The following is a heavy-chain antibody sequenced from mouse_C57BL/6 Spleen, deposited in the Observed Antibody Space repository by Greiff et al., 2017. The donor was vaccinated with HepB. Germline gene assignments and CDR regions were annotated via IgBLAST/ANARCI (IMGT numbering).Heavy chain of an antibody. J-gene: IGHJ2*01. Sequence: EVQLVESGPGLVKPSQSLSLTCSVTGYSITSGYYWNWIRQFPGNKLEWMGYISYDGSNNYNPSLKNRISITRDTSKNQFFLKLNSVTTEDTATYYCARVSGYWGQGTTLTVSS. CDR1: GYSITSGYY. CDR3: ARVSGY. V-gene: IGHV3-6*01. CDR2: ISYDGSN.